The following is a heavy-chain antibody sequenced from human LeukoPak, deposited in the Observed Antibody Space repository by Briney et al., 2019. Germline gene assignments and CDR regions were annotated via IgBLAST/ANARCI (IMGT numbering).Heavy chain of an antibody. V-gene: IGHV3-33*01. CDR3: ARDNGEWRLNWFDH. Sequence: PGGSLRLSCAASGFNFSTYVMHWVRQAPGKGLDWVALIWDDGNNKYYADSVKGRFIISRDNSKNTLYLQMNSLRAEDTAVYYCARDNGEWRLNWFDHWGQGTLVTVPS. CDR2: IWDDGNNK. CDR1: GFNFSTYV. D-gene: IGHD2-8*01. J-gene: IGHJ5*02.